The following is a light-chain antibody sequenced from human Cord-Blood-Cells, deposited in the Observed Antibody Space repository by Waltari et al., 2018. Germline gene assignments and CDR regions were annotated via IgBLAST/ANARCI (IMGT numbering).Light chain of an antibody. J-gene: IGLJ3*02. V-gene: IGLV2-23*02. CDR1: SSDVGSYTL. CDR2: EVS. CDR3: CSYAGSSTVV. Sequence: QSALTQPASVSGSPGQSITISCTGTSSDVGSYTLVSWYQQHPGKAPKLMIYEVSKRPSGVSNLFSGSKYGNTASLTISGLQAEDEADYYCCSYAGSSTVVFGGGTKLTVL.